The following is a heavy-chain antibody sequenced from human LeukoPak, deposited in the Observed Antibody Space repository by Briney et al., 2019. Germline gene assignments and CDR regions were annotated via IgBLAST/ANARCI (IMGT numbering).Heavy chain of an antibody. CDR3: AKDHVANYYYGPTGGFDP. V-gene: IGHV3-30*02. J-gene: IGHJ5*02. CDR2: IRYDGSNK. CDR1: GFTFSSYG. Sequence: GGSLRLSCAASGFTFSSYGMHWVRQAPGKGLEWVAFIRYDGSNKYYADSVKGRFTISRDNSKNTLYLQMNSLRAEDTAVYYCAKDHVANYYYGPTGGFDPWGQGTLVTVSS. D-gene: IGHD3-10*01.